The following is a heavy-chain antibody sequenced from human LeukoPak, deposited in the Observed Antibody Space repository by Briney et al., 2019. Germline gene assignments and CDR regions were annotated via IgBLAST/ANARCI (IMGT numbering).Heavy chain of an antibody. CDR1: GVVFSDFS. CDR3: ARDDNWGFDY. CDR2: IRGSRSGL. Sequence: GGSLRLSCAASGVVFSDFSMNWVRQAPGKGLEWVANIRGSRSGLGSGNYYAGSVKGRFTISRDDAKNSLYLQMSSLRAEDTAFYYCARDDNWGFDYWGQGALVTVSS. D-gene: IGHD7-27*01. V-gene: IGHV3-21*05. J-gene: IGHJ4*02.